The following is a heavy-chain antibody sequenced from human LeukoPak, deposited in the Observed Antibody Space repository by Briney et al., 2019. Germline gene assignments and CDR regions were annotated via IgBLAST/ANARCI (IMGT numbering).Heavy chain of an antibody. D-gene: IGHD2-15*01. V-gene: IGHV1-2*04. Sequence: GSVKVSCKASGYTFTGYYMHWVRQAPGQGLEWMGWINPNSGGTNYAQKFQGWVTMTRDTSISTAYMELSRLRSDDTAVYYCARSFHCSGGSCYSPYYYYYGMDVWGQGTTVTVSS. CDR1: GYTFTGYY. CDR2: INPNSGGT. CDR3: ARSFHCSGGSCYSPYYYYYGMDV. J-gene: IGHJ6*02.